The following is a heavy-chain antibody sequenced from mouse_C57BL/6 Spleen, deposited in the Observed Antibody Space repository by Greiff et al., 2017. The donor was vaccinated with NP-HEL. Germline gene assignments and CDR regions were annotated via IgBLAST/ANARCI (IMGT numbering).Heavy chain of an antibody. CDR3: ARGDYSNPYYAMDY. D-gene: IGHD2-5*01. J-gene: IGHJ4*01. Sequence: QVQLQQPGAELVKPGASVKMSCKASGYTFTSYWITWVKQRPGQGLEWIGDIYPGSGSTNYNEKFKSKATLTVDTSSSTAYMQLSSLTSEDSAVYYCARGDYSNPYYAMDYWGQGTSVTVSS. V-gene: IGHV1-55*01. CDR1: GYTFTSYW. CDR2: IYPGSGST.